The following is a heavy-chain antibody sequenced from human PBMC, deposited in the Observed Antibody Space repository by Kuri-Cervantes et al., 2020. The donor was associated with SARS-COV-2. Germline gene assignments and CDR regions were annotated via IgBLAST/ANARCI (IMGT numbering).Heavy chain of an antibody. CDR2: ISGSGGST. CDR3: AKAPYSSSWTPPVVDY. Sequence: GEALKISCAASGFTFSSYAMSWVRQAPGKGLEWVAAISGSGGSTYYADSVKGRFTIYRDNSKNTLYLQMNSLRAEDTAVYYCAKAPYSSSWTPPVVDYWGQGNLVTVSS. D-gene: IGHD6-13*01. J-gene: IGHJ4*02. CDR1: GFTFSSYA. V-gene: IGHV3-23*01.